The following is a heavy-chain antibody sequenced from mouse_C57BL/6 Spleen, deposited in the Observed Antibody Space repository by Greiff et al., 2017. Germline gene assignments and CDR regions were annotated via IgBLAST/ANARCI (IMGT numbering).Heavy chain of an antibody. Sequence: EVMLVESGGGLVQPGESLKLSCESNEYEFPSHDMSWVRKTPEKRLELVAAINSDGGSTYYPATMERRFIISRDNTKKTLYLQISSLRSEDTALYYCARGGYYEAFDYWGQGTLVTVSA. V-gene: IGHV5-2*01. CDR1: EYEFPSHD. CDR3: ARGGYYEAFDY. CDR2: INSDGGST. D-gene: IGHD2-3*01. J-gene: IGHJ3*01.